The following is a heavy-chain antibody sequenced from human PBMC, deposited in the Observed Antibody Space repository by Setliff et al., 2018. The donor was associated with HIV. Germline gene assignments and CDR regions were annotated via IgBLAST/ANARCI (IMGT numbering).Heavy chain of an antibody. CDR1: GDSVSSKSAA. CDR3: ARGGDWDDNYYVGV. Sequence: SQTLSLTCAISGDSVSSKSAAWNWLRQSPSRGLEWLGRTYYRSKWNSDYAPSVKSRVTINPDTSKNKFSLQLNSVTPEDTAVYYCARGGDWDDNYYVGVWGTGTTVTVSS. D-gene: IGHD1-1*01. CDR2: TYYRSKWNS. V-gene: IGHV6-1*01. J-gene: IGHJ6*03.